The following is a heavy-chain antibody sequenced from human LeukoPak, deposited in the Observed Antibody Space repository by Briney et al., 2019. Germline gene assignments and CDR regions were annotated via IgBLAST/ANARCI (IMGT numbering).Heavy chain of an antibody. CDR2: IWNDGSSK. J-gene: IGHJ4*02. Sequence: PGGSLRLSCAASGFTFSIYGMHWVRQAPGKGLEWVAVIWNDGSSKYYADSVKGRFTISRDNSKNTLYLQMNSLRAEDTAVYSCARASGPSGYWGQGTLVTVSS. CDR1: GFTFSIYG. D-gene: IGHD3-10*01. CDR3: ARASGPSGY. V-gene: IGHV3-33*01.